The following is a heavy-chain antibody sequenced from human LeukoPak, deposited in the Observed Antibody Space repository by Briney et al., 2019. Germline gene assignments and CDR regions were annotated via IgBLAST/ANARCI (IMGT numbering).Heavy chain of an antibody. J-gene: IGHJ4*02. CDR2: IYYSGST. V-gene: IGHV4-39*01. CDR1: GGSISSSNYY. CDR3: AKPHYHDSSGYQY. Sequence: PSETLSLTCTVSGGSISSSNYYWGWIRQPPGKGLEWIGSIYYSGSTFYNPSLKSRVTISVDTSKNQCSLKLRSVTAADTAVYYCAKPHYHDSSGYQYWGQGTLVTVSS. D-gene: IGHD3-22*01.